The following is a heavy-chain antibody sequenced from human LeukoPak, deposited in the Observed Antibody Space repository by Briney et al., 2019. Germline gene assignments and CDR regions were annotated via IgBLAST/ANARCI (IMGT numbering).Heavy chain of an antibody. J-gene: IGHJ4*02. CDR1: GYTFTGYY. CDR2: INPNSGGT. Sequence: GASVKVSCKASGYTFTGYYMHWVRQAPGQGLEWMGWINPNSGGTNYAQKFQGRVTMTRDTSISTAYMGLSRLRSDDTAVYYCARGAYDSSGYYFRRTFDYWGQGTLVTVSS. D-gene: IGHD3-22*01. V-gene: IGHV1-2*02. CDR3: ARGAYDSSGYYFRRTFDY.